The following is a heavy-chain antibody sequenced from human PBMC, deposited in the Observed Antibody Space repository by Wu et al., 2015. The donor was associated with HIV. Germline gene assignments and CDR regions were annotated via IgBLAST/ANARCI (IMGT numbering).Heavy chain of an antibody. CDR1: GYTFTGYY. CDR3: ARAEKREWLLSPFDY. D-gene: IGHD3-3*01. J-gene: IGHJ4*02. CDR2: INPNSGGT. V-gene: IGHV1-2*02. Sequence: QVQLVQSGAEVKKPGASVKVSCKASGYTFTGYYMHWVRQAPGQGLEWMGWINPNSGGTNYAQKFQGRVTMTRDTSISTAYMELSRLRSDDTAVYYCARAEKREWLLSPFDYWAREPWSPSPQ.